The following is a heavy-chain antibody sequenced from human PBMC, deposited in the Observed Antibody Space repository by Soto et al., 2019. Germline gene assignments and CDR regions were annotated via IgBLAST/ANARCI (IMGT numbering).Heavy chain of an antibody. D-gene: IGHD6-13*01. V-gene: IGHV3-23*01. CDR1: GFTFSSYA. J-gene: IGHJ4*02. CDR3: AKDRETNSSWYARLIQTHFDY. Sequence: EVQLLESGGGLVQPGGSLRLSCAASGFTFSSYAMSWVRQAPGKGLEWVSAISGSGGSTYYADSVKGRFTISRDNSKNTLYLQMSSLRAEDTAVYYCAKDRETNSSWYARLIQTHFDYWGQGTLVTVSS. CDR2: ISGSGGST.